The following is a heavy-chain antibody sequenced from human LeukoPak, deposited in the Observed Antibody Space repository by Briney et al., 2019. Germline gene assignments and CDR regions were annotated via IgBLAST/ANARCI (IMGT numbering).Heavy chain of an antibody. Sequence: SETLSLTCAVSGGSISSTNWWSWVRQAPGKGLEWIGEISHSGSTNYNPSLKSRVTISVDKSKNQFSLNLSPVTAADTAVYFCARDRGTMIVTRYFDYWGQGTLVTVSS. J-gene: IGHJ4*02. CDR1: GGSISSTNW. CDR3: ARDRGTMIVTRYFDY. V-gene: IGHV4-4*02. CDR2: ISHSGST. D-gene: IGHD3-22*01.